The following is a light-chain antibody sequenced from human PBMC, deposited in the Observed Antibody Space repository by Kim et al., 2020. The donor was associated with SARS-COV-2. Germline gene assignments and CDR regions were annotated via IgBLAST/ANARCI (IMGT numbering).Light chain of an antibody. CDR2: KAS. CDR3: LQYDSYPYT. Sequence: SASVGDRVTITCRASQPISVYLSWYMQKPGEAPKLLIYKASTLQSGVPSRFSGSGSGTDFTLTISGLRPDDFATFYCLQYDSYPYTFGQGTKLEI. J-gene: IGKJ2*01. V-gene: IGKV1-5*03. CDR1: QPISVY.